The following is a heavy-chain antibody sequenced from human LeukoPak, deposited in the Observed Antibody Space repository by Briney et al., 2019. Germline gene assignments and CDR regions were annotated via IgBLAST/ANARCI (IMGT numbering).Heavy chain of an antibody. CDR1: GYTFTSYG. D-gene: IGHD3-9*01. CDR2: INPSGGST. CDR3: ARRGYDILTGLDY. V-gene: IGHV1-46*01. Sequence: ASVKVSCKASGYTFTSYGITWVRQAPGQGLEWMGIINPSGGSTSYAQKFQGRVTMTRDTSTSTVYMELSSLRSEDTAVYYCARRGYDILTGLDYWGQGTLVTVSS. J-gene: IGHJ4*02.